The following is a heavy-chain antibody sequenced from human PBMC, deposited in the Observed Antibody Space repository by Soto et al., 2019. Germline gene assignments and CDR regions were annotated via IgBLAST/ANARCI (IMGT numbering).Heavy chain of an antibody. Sequence: SETLSLTCSVSGGSINRSPYYWDWIRQSPGKGLEWIGSIYETGRTNHNPLLKSRVTMTVDTSRNQFSLKLSSVIAADTAVYYCARYRREAVAGYTLDNWGQGILVTVSS. D-gene: IGHD6-13*01. V-gene: IGHV4-39*01. CDR1: GGSINRSPYY. CDR2: IYETGRT. CDR3: ARYRREAVAGYTLDN. J-gene: IGHJ4*02.